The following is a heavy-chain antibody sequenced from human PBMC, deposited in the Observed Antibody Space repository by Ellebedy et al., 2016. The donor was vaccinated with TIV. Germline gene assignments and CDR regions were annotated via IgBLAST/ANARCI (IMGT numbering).Heavy chain of an antibody. D-gene: IGHD3-10*01. J-gene: IGHJ6*02. CDR2: INPNSGGT. CDR1: GYTFTGYY. CDR3: ARGPLWFGEFYYGMDV. Sequence: ASVKVSCKASGYTFTGYYMHWVRQAPGQGLEWMGWINPNSGGTNYAQKFQGRVTMTRDTSISTAYMELSRLRSDDTAVYYCARGPLWFGEFYYGMDVWGQGTTVTVSS. V-gene: IGHV1-2*02.